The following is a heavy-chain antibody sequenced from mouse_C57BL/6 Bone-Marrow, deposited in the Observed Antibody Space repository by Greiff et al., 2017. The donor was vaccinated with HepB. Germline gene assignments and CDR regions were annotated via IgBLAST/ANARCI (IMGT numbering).Heavy chain of an antibody. CDR2: IYPGSGST. J-gene: IGHJ1*03. D-gene: IGHD2-4*01. CDR1: GYTFTSYW. CDR3: ARRGMITTPWYFDV. Sequence: QVQLQQPGAELVKPGASVKMSCKASGYTFTSYWITWVKQRPGQGLEWIGDIYPGSGSTNYNEKFKSKATLTVDTSSSTAYMQLSSLTSEDSAVYYSARRGMITTPWYFDVWGTGTTVTVSS. V-gene: IGHV1-55*01.